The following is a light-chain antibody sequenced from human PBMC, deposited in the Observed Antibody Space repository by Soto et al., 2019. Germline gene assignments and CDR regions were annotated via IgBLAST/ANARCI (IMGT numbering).Light chain of an antibody. CDR3: QHYNSYSEA. V-gene: IGKV1-5*01. J-gene: IGKJ1*01. CDR2: AVF. Sequence: DIQMSQSPSSLSASIGDSVTITCRASQSINRWLAWYQQKPGRAPKLLIYAVFTLQSGVPSRFSGSGSGAEFTLTISSLQPEDFATYYCQHYNSYSEAFGQGTKVDIK. CDR1: QSINRW.